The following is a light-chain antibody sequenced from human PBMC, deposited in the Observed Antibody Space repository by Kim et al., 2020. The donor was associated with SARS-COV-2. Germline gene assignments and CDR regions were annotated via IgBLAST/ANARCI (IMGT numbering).Light chain of an antibody. CDR1: SGHSSFA. CDR2: LNSDGSH. Sequence: GASVKLTCTLDSGHSSFAIAWHQQQPEKGPRFLMKLNSDGSHSKRDGIAERFSGSSSGAERYLTISNLQSEDEADYYCQTWGTGIVFGGGTQLTVL. V-gene: IGLV4-69*01. CDR3: QTWGTGIV. J-gene: IGLJ3*02.